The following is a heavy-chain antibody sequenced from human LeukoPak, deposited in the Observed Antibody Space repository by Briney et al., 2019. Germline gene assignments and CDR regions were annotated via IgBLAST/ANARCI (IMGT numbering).Heavy chain of an antibody. Sequence: GGSLRLSCAASGFTFSSYAMSWVRQAPGKGLEWVSAISGSGGSTYYADSVKGRFTISRDNTKNALYLQMNSLRADDTAVYFCARDSAWLLDYWGQGTLITVSS. J-gene: IGHJ4*02. V-gene: IGHV3-23*01. D-gene: IGHD6-19*01. CDR1: GFTFSSYA. CDR2: ISGSGGST. CDR3: ARDSAWLLDY.